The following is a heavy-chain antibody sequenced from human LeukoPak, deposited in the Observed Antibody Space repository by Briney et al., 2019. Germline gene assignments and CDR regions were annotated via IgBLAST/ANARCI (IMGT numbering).Heavy chain of an antibody. CDR2: ISSSSSTI. D-gene: IGHD5-24*01. Sequence: PGGSLRLSCAASGFTFSSYSMNWVRQAPGKGLEWVSYISSSSSTIYYADSVKGRFTISRDNAKNSLYLQMNSLRAEDTAVYYCASMGDGYNYVMGYWGQGTLVTVSS. J-gene: IGHJ4*02. CDR1: GFTFSSYS. V-gene: IGHV3-48*04. CDR3: ASMGDGYNYVMGY.